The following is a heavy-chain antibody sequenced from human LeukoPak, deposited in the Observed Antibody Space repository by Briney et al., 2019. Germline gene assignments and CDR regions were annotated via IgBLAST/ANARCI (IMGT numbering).Heavy chain of an antibody. V-gene: IGHV1-69*02. CDR2: IIPILGIA. Sequence: ASVTVSCKASGGTFSSYTISWVRQAPGQGLEWMGRIIPILGIANYAQKFQGRVTITADKSTSTAYMELSSLRSEDTAVYYCARSRQGQLVREDSWGQGTLVTVSS. J-gene: IGHJ4*02. CDR1: GGTFSSYT. D-gene: IGHD6-6*01. CDR3: ARSRQGQLVREDS.